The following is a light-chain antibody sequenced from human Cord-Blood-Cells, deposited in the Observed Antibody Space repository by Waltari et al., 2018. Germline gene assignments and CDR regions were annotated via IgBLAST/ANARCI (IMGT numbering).Light chain of an antibody. V-gene: IGLV1-44*01. Sequence: QSVLTQPPSASGTPGQRVTISCSGSSSNIGSNTVNWYQQHPGTAPNLLMYSNNQRPPGGPDRFFGSQTGTSTSLAISGRQSEDEADDYCAGWYESRNAPVFGGGTKLTVL. CDR3: AGWYESRNAPV. CDR2: SNN. CDR1: SSNIGSNT. J-gene: IGLJ3*02.